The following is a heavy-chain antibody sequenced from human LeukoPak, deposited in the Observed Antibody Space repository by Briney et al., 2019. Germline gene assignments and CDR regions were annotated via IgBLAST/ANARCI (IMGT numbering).Heavy chain of an antibody. CDR2: ITDSGGAT. D-gene: IGHD6-13*01. V-gene: IGHV3-23*01. CDR1: GFAFTDYA. J-gene: IGHJ3*02. CDR3: AKAYTRSWYAAFDI. Sequence: PGGSLRLSCAASGFAFTDYAIGWVRQAPGKGLEWVSAITDSGGATYYADSVKGRFTISRDNSKNTLYLQMNSLRGDDTAIYYCAKAYTRSWYAAFDIWGQGTMVTISS.